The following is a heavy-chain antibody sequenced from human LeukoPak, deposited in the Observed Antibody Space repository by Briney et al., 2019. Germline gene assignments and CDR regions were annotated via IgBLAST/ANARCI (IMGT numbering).Heavy chain of an antibody. CDR1: GGSISSGGYS. CDR2: IYYSGST. V-gene: IGHV4-61*08. J-gene: IGHJ6*02. CDR3: ARVTAVAEFGMDV. D-gene: IGHD6-19*01. Sequence: SETLSLTCAVSGGSISSGGYSWSWIRQPPGKGLEWIGYIYYSGSTNYNPSLKSRVTISVDTSKNQFSLKLSSVTAADTAVYYCARVTAVAEFGMDVWGQGTTVTVPS.